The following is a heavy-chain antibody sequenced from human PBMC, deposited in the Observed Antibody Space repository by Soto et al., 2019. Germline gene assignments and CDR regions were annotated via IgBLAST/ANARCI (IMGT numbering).Heavy chain of an antibody. V-gene: IGHV1-18*01. J-gene: IGHJ4*02. Sequence: ASVKVSCKASGYTFTNSGLSWVRQAPGQGLEWVGWIRVNNGDTHYAQKLQGRVTMTTDTSTSTAFMELRSLRSDDTAVYYGAKDLGYSHSVAPYRGKGTLVPV. CDR1: GYTFTNSG. D-gene: IGHD4-4*01. CDR3: AKDLGYSHSVAPY. CDR2: IRVNNGDT.